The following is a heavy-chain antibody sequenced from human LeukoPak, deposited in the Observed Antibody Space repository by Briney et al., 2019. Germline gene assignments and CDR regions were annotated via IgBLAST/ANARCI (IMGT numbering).Heavy chain of an antibody. D-gene: IGHD3-16*01. CDR3: ARPNWGAQLGYFDY. CDR1: GFIFSSYG. CDR2: IWYDGSNK. V-gene: IGHV3-33*01. Sequence: PGWSLSLSCEASGFIFSSYGMHWVRQAPGKGLEWLASIWYDGSNKYYADSVKGRFTISRDNPKNTLYLLMNSLRAEDTAVYYCARPNWGAQLGYFDYWGQGTLVIVSS. J-gene: IGHJ4*02.